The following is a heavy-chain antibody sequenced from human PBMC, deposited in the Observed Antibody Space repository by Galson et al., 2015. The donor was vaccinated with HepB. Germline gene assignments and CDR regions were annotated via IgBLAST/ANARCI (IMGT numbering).Heavy chain of an antibody. CDR2: SDPESGER. CDR1: GYTLTEIS. V-gene: IGHV1-24*01. J-gene: IGHJ4*02. CDR3: ATADLWSGYFDY. D-gene: IGHD3-3*01. Sequence: SVKVSCKVSGYTLTEISMYWLRRVPGKGLEFMGGSDPESGERMYGQTFQGRVTLTEDTTTDTAYRELRSLRSEDTALYYCATADLWSGYFDYWGSGTLVTVSS.